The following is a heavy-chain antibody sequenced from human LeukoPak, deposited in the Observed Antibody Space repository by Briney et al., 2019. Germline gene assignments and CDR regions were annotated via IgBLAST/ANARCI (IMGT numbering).Heavy chain of an antibody. V-gene: IGHV3-73*01. Sequence: GGALRLSCAASGVTFSGSAMHWVRQASGEGLEWVGRIRRKANSYATAYAASVKGRFTISREDSKNTAYLQMNSLKTEDTAVYYCTTRIPQDAFDIWGQGTMVTVSS. CDR3: TTRIPQDAFDI. J-gene: IGHJ3*02. CDR2: IRRKANSYAT. CDR1: GVTFSGSA.